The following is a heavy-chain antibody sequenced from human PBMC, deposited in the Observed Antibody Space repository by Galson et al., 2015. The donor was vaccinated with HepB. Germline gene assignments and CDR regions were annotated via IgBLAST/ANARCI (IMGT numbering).Heavy chain of an antibody. V-gene: IGHV3-30*02. CDR3: AKGIWNLDY. CDR2: IQFDGTVK. J-gene: IGHJ4*02. D-gene: IGHD1-1*01. Sequence: SLRLSCAASGFTFSSYGMNWVRQAPGKGLEWVAFIQFDGTVKYYLDSMKGRFTISRDNSNSTVSLQMNSLRADDTAVYYCAKGIWNLDYWGQGSLVTVSS. CDR1: GFTFSSYG.